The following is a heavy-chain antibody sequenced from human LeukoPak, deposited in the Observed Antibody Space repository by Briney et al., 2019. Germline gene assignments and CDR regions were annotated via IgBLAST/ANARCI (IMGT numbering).Heavy chain of an antibody. CDR2: INHSGST. CDR1: GGSISSYY. J-gene: IGHJ4*02. V-gene: IGHV4-34*01. D-gene: IGHD3-9*01. CDR3: ARGYYDILTGWEGYFDY. Sequence: PSETLSLTCTVSGGSISSYYWSWIRQPPGKGLEWIGEINHSGSTNYNPSLKSRVTISVDTSKNQFSLKLSSVTAADTAVYYCARGYYDILTGWEGYFDYWGQGTLVTVSS.